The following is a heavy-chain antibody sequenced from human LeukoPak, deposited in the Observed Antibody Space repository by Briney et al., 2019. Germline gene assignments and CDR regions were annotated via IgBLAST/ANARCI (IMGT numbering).Heavy chain of an antibody. V-gene: IGHV3-21*01. D-gene: IGHD5-12*01. CDR3: AREHSGYDFPGRDYYYMDV. CDR1: GFTFNTYN. Sequence: GGSLRLSCAASGFTFNTYNMNWVHQAPGKGLEWVSSISSSSSSYIYYADSVKGRFTISRDNAKNSLYLQMNSLRAEDTAVYYCAREHSGYDFPGRDYYYMDVWGKGTTVTVSS. CDR2: ISSSSSSYI. J-gene: IGHJ6*03.